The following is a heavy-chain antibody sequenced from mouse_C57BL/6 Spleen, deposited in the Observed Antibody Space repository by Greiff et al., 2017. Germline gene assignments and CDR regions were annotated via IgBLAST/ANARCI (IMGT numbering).Heavy chain of an antibody. J-gene: IGHJ2*01. CDR3: ARDLSGSSYGY. V-gene: IGHV1-4*01. D-gene: IGHD1-1*01. Sequence: VQLVESGAELARPGASVKMSCKASGYTFTSYTMHWVKQRPGQGLEWIGYINPSSGYTKYNQKFKDKATLTADKSSSTAYMQLSSLTSEDSAVYYCARDLSGSSYGYWGQGTTLTVSS. CDR1: GYTFTSYT. CDR2: INPSSGYT.